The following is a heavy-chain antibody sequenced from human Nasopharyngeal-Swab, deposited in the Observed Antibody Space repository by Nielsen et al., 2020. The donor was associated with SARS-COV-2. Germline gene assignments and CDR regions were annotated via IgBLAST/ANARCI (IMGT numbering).Heavy chain of an antibody. J-gene: IGHJ6*02. CDR2: ISWNSGSI. D-gene: IGHD6-19*01. Sequence: VRQMPGKGLAWVSGISWNSGSIGYADSVKGRFTISRDNAKNSLYLQMSSLRAEDTALYYCAKGRSGWSYYGMDVWGQGTTVTVSS. V-gene: IGHV3-9*01. CDR3: AKGRSGWSYYGMDV.